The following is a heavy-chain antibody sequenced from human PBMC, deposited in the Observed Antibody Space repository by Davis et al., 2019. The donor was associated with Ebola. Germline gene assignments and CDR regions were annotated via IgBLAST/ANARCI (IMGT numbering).Heavy chain of an antibody. D-gene: IGHD3-3*01. CDR1: GYSFTSYW. V-gene: IGHV5-51*01. Sequence: PGGSLRLSCKGSGYSFTSYWIGWVRQMPGKGLEWMGIIYPGDSDTRYSPSFQGQVTISADKSISTAYLQWSSLKASDTAMYYCARVEWLSGRYFDYWGQGTLVTVSS. CDR2: IYPGDSDT. CDR3: ARVEWLSGRYFDY. J-gene: IGHJ4*02.